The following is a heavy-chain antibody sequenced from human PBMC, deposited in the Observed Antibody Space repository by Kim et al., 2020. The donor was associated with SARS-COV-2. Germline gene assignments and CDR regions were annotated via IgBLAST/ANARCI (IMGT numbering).Heavy chain of an antibody. Sequence: SVKVSCKASGGTFSSYAISWVRQAPGQGLEWMGGIIPIFGTANYAQKFQGRVTITADESTSTAYMELSSLRSEDTAVYYCARDSISRYYYDSSDASDAFDIWGQGTMVTVSS. CDR1: GGTFSSYA. V-gene: IGHV1-69*13. D-gene: IGHD3-22*01. J-gene: IGHJ3*02. CDR2: IIPIFGTA. CDR3: ARDSISRYYYDSSDASDAFDI.